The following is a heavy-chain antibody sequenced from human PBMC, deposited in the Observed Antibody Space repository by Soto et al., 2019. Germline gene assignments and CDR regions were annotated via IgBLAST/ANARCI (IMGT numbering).Heavy chain of an antibody. CDR2: IYWDDAK. J-gene: IGHJ4*02. Sequence: QITLKESGPTLVKPTQTLTLTCTFSGFSLNTRGVGVGWIRQPPGKALEWLTLIYWDDAKEYSPSLKSRLTINKDTSKNHVVLIMTNMDPVDTATYYCVHKGEGDRILDFWGQGALVTVSS. V-gene: IGHV2-5*02. CDR3: VHKGEGDRILDF. D-gene: IGHD3-16*01. CDR1: GFSLNTRGVG.